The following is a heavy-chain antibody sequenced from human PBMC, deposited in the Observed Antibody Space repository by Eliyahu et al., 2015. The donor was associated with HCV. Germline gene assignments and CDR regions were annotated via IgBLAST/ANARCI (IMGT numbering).Heavy chain of an antibody. V-gene: IGHV4-34*01. CDR3: ARDDSDYPGTFFDL. CDR1: GGSFTGYY. D-gene: IGHD4-23*01. Sequence: LQQWGAGLLKPSETLSLTCAVYGGSFTGYYWSWIRQPPGKGLEWIGEINHSGRSMYHPSLKRRVTMSVDTDKNQISLKLSSVTAADTAVYYCARDDSDYPGTFFDLWGRGTLVTVSS. J-gene: IGHJ2*01. CDR2: INHSGRS.